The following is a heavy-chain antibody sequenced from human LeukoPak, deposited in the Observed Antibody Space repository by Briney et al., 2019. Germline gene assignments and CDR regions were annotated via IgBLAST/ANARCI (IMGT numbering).Heavy chain of an antibody. J-gene: IGHJ4*02. D-gene: IGHD6-6*01. CDR1: GFTFSDYY. CDR3: AKELRSSSSRDY. V-gene: IGHV3-11*04. Sequence: GGSLRLSCAASGFTFSDYYMSWIRQAPGKGLEWVSYISSSSGSTIYYADSVKGRFTISRDNAKNSLYLQMNSLRAEDTAVYYCAKELRSSSSRDYWGQGTLVTVSS. CDR2: ISSSSGSTI.